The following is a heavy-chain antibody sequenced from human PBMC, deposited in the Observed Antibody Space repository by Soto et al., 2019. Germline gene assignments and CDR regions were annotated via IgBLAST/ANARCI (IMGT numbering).Heavy chain of an antibody. CDR3: ARDSDDYSKGYYYYYYGMDV. CDR2: ISSSGSTI. Sequence: GGSLRLSCAASGFSFSSYTMHWVRQTPGKGLEWVSYISSSGSTIYYADSVKGRFTISRDNAKNSLYLQMNSLRAEDTAVYYCARDSDDYSKGYYYYYYGMDVWGQGTTVTVSS. CDR1: GFSFSSYT. V-gene: IGHV3-48*04. D-gene: IGHD4-4*01. J-gene: IGHJ6*02.